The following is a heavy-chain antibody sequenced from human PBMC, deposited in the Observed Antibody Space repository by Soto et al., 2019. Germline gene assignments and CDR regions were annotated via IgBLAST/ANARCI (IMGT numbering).Heavy chain of an antibody. D-gene: IGHD1-1*01. CDR3: AKGVWKAPNSAGNDY. CDR2: ISGSGGST. Sequence: GGSLRLSCAASGFTFSSYAMSWVRQAPGKGLEWVSAISGSGGSTYYADSVKGRFTISRDNSKNTLYLQMNSLRAEDTAVYYCAKGVWKAPNSAGNDYWGQGTLVTVSS. V-gene: IGHV3-23*01. CDR1: GFTFSSYA. J-gene: IGHJ4*02.